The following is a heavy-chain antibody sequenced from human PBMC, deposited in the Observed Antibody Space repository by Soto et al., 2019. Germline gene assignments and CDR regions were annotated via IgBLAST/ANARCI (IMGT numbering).Heavy chain of an antibody. CDR1: GFTFSSYW. D-gene: IGHD1-26*01. Sequence: EVQLVESGGGLVQPGGSLRLSCAASGFTFSSYWMSWVRQAPGKGLEWVANIKQDGSEKYYVDSVKGRFTISRDNAKNSLYLKMNSLRAEDTAVYYCARGALGRLGAFDIWGQGTMVTVSS. CDR3: ARGALGRLGAFDI. J-gene: IGHJ3*02. V-gene: IGHV3-7*01. CDR2: IKQDGSEK.